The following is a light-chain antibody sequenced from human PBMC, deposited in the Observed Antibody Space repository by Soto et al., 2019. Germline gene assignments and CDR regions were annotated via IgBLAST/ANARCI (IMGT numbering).Light chain of an antibody. V-gene: IGKV3-11*01. CDR2: DAY. J-gene: IGKJ5*01. CDR3: QQRHMWPIT. CDR1: QSFRGL. Sequence: EVLLTQSPVTLSLSPGERATLSCRASQSFRGLLAWYQQKPGQAPRLLIYDAYNRATGIPPRFSGSGSGTDFTLTISSLEPEDFAVYHCQQRHMWPITFGQGTRLEIK.